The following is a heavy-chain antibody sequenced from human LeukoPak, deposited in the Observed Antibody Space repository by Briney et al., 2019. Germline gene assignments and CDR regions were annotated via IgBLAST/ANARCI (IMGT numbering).Heavy chain of an antibody. V-gene: IGHV4-59*05. Sequence: SETLSLTCTVSGGSISSYYWSWIRQPPGKGLEWIGSIYYSGSTYYNPSLKSRVTISVDTSKNQFSLKLSSVTAADTAVYYCARTQLDSSGYYYYYYYMDVWGKGTTVTVSS. J-gene: IGHJ6*03. D-gene: IGHD3-22*01. CDR1: GGSISSYY. CDR3: ARTQLDSSGYYYYYYYMDV. CDR2: IYYSGST.